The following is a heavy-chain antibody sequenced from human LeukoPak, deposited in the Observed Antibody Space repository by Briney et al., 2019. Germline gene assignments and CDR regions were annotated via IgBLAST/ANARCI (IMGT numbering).Heavy chain of an antibody. CDR1: GFTFSSYG. CDR2: ISYDGSNK. D-gene: IGHD5-18*01. Sequence: GSLRLSCAASGFTFSSYGMHWVRQAPGKGLEWVAVISYDGSNKYYADSVKGRFTISRDNSKNTLYLQMNSLRAEDTAVYYCAKDQIQLWLESAFDIWGQGTMVTVSS. CDR3: AKDQIQLWLESAFDI. J-gene: IGHJ3*02. V-gene: IGHV3-30*18.